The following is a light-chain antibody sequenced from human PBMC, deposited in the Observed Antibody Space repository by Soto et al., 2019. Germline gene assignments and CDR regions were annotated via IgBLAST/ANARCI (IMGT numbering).Light chain of an antibody. V-gene: IGKV1-5*01. Sequence: DYQLTQSPSTLSASVGERATITCRASQNVRSRLAWFQQKPGKAPKLLIYDASSLESGVPQRFSGSGSGTEFTLTISSLEPEDFATYYCQQYNTYSTSGQGTRLEIK. CDR1: QNVRSR. J-gene: IGKJ5*01. CDR2: DAS. CDR3: QQYNTYST.